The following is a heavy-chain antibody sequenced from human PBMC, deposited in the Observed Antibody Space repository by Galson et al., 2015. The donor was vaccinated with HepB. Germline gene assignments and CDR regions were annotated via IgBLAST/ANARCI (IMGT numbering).Heavy chain of an antibody. CDR3: ARWGYQLLLGEGFDY. CDR1: GFTFSYFA. Sequence: SLRLSCAASGFTFSYFAMHWVRQAPGKGLEWVALISYDRSNKYYADSVKGRFTISRDNSKNTLYLQMNSLRAEDTAVYYCARWGYQLLLGEGFDYWGQGTLVTVSS. J-gene: IGHJ4*02. CDR2: ISYDRSNK. V-gene: IGHV3-30*04. D-gene: IGHD2-2*01.